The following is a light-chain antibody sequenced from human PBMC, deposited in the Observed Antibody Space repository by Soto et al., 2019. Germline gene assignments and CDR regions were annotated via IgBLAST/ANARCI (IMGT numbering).Light chain of an antibody. CDR3: QQWGT. Sequence: EIVLTQSPGTLSLSPWERATLSCRASQSVSRYLAWYQQKPGQAPRLLIYGASSRATGIPDRFSGSGSGTDFTLTISRLEPEDFAVYYCQQWGTFGQGTKV. CDR2: GAS. V-gene: IGKV3-20*01. J-gene: IGKJ1*01. CDR1: QSVSRY.